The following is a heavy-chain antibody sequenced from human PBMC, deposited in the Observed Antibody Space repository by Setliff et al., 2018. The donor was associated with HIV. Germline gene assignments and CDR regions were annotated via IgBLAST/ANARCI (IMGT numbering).Heavy chain of an antibody. D-gene: IGHD3-22*01. J-gene: IGHJ4*02. Sequence: GASVKVSCKASGYTFDAYYIHWVRQAPGQGLEWMGRINPNSGGTSYAQNFQGRVTLTGDTSISTAYMELTSLTSDDTAIFYCARDVLDYSNSRSFDSWGQGTLVTVSS. CDR3: ARDVLDYSNSRSFDS. CDR1: GYTFDAYY. CDR2: INPNSGGT. V-gene: IGHV1-2*06.